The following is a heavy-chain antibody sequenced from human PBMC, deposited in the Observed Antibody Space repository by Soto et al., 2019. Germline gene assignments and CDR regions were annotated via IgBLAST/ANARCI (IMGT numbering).Heavy chain of an antibody. D-gene: IGHD1-26*01. CDR1: GGSISSNNW. CDR2: IFHSGST. J-gene: IGHJ4*02. CDR3: ARVYSGSYSDS. Sequence: LSLTCAGSGGSISSNNWWSWVRQPPGKGLEWIGEIFHSGSTYYSPSLKSRVTISVDKSKKYFSLNLTSVTAADTAVYYCARVYSGSYSDSWGQGTLVTVSS. V-gene: IGHV4-4*02.